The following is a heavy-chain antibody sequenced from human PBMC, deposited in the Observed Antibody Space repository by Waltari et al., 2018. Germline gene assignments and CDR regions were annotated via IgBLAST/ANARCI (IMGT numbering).Heavy chain of an antibody. CDR3: AKGGDGSSWDYLDY. J-gene: IGHJ4*02. CDR2: ISYDGSNK. V-gene: IGHV3-30*18. CDR1: GFTFSTYG. Sequence: QVQLVESGGGVVHPGRSLRLSCAASGFTFSTYGMHWVRQAPGKGLEWVAVISYDGSNKYYADSVKGRFTITRDNSKNTLYLQMNSLRAEDTAVYYCAKGGDGSSWDYLDYWGQGTLVTVSS. D-gene: IGHD6-13*01.